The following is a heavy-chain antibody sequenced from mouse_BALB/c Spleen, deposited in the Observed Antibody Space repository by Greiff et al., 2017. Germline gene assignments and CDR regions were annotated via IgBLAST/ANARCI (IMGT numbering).Heavy chain of an antibody. CDR3: ARAPAYYRYDSPFDY. V-gene: IGHV5-6*01. CDR1: GFTFSSYG. Sequence: EVQRVESGGDLVKPGGSLKLSCAASGFTFSSYGMSWVRQTPDKRLEWVATISSGGSYTYYPDSVKGRFTISRDNAKNTLYLQMSSLKSEDTAMYYCARAPAYYRYDSPFDYWGQGTTLTVSS. J-gene: IGHJ2*01. D-gene: IGHD2-14*01. CDR2: ISSGGSYT.